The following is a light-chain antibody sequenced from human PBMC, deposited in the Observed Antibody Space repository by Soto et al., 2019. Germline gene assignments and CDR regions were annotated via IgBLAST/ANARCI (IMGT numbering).Light chain of an antibody. V-gene: IGKV2-28*01. CDR2: LGS. CDR1: QSLLHSNGYNY. Sequence: DIVMTQSPLSLPVTPGEPASISCRSSQSLLHSNGYNYLDWYLQKPGQSPQLLIYLGSNRASGVPDRFSGSGSGTDFTLKNSRVEAEDVGVYFYMQALQTSITFGQGTRLQIK. CDR3: MQALQTSIT. J-gene: IGKJ5*01.